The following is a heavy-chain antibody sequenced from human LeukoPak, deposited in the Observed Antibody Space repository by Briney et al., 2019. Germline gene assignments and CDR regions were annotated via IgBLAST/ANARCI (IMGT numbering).Heavy chain of an antibody. V-gene: IGHV3-9*01. CDR3: AKDLYSSSWSNFDY. J-gene: IGHJ4*02. CDR2: ISWNSGSI. Sequence: GGSLRLSCAASGFTFDDYAMHWVRQAPGKGLEGVSGISWNSGSIGYADSVKGRFTISRDNAKNSLYLQMNSLRAEDTALYYCAKDLYSSSWSNFDYWGQGTLVTVSS. CDR1: GFTFDDYA. D-gene: IGHD6-13*01.